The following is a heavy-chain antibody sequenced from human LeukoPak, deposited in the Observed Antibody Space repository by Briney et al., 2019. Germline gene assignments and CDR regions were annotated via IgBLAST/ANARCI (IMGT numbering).Heavy chain of an antibody. V-gene: IGHV4-61*02. CDR1: GGSISSGSYY. D-gene: IGHD2-2*01. Sequence: SETLSLTCTVSGGSISSGSYYWSWIRQPAGKGLEWIGRIYTSGSTNYNPSLKSRVTISVDTSKNQFSLKLSSVTAADTAVYYCARDWAGYCSSTSCSGEAEGRWFDPWGQGTLVTVSS. CDR3: ARDWAGYCSSTSCSGEAEGRWFDP. CDR2: IYTSGST. J-gene: IGHJ5*02.